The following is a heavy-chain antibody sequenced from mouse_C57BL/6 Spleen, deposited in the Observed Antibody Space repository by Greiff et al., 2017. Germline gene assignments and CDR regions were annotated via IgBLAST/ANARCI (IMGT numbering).Heavy chain of an antibody. Sequence: VQLQQSDAELVKPGASVKISCKVSGYTFTDHTIHWMKQRPEQGLEWIGYIYPRDGSTTYNEKFKGKATLTADKSSSTAYMQLNSLTSEDSAVYFCARFGSEDRQTVAWFAYWGQGTLVTVSA. J-gene: IGHJ3*01. CDR2: IYPRDGST. V-gene: IGHV1-78*01. CDR1: GYTFTDHT. D-gene: IGHD4-1*01. CDR3: ARFGSEDRQTVAWFAY.